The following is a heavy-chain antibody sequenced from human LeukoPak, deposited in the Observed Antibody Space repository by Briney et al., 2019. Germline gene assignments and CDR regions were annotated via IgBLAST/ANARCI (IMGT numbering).Heavy chain of an antibody. CDR1: GFTFSSYG. CDR3: AKPTAGL. CDR2: ISYDGSNK. V-gene: IGHV3-30*18. Sequence: GGSLRLSCAASGFTFSSYGMHWVRQAPGKGLEWVAVISYDGSNKYYADSVKGRFTISRDNSKNTLYLQMNSLRAEDTAVYHCAKPTAGLWGQGTLVTVSS. J-gene: IGHJ4*02.